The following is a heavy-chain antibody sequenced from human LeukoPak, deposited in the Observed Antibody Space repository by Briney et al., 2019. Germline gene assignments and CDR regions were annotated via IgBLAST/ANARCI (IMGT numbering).Heavy chain of an antibody. CDR1: GFTISSYE. V-gene: IGHV3-48*03. J-gene: IGHJ4*02. D-gene: IGHD3-10*01. CDR3: ARENYYGSGSSPGEFDY. Sequence: PGGSLRLSCAASGFTISSYEMNWVRQAPGKGLEWVSYISSSGSTVYYADSVKGRFTISRDNAKNSLYLQMNSLRVEDTAVYYCARENYYGSGSSPGEFDYWGQGTLVTVSS. CDR2: ISSSGSTV.